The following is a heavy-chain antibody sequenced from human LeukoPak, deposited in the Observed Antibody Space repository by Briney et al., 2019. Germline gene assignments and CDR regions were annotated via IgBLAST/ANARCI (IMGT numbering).Heavy chain of an antibody. Sequence: SETLSLTCTVSGGSISGYYWSWIRQPAGKGLEWIGRIYSSGTTNYNPSLKSRVAMSVDTSKNQFSLKLTSITAADTAMYYCTRDPGRGANWFDPWGQGTLVTVSS. CDR1: GGSISGYY. CDR3: TRDPGRGANWFDP. CDR2: IYSSGTT. J-gene: IGHJ5*02. V-gene: IGHV4-4*07.